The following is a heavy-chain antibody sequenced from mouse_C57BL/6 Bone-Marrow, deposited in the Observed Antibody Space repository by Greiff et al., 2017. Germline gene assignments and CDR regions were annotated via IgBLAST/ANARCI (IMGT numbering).Heavy chain of an antibody. CDR1: GFTFSSYG. CDR3: ARQTYYYGSSYGY. D-gene: IGHD1-1*01. Sequence: EVQLQESGGDLVKPGGSLKLSCAASGFTFSSYGMSWVRQTPDKRLEWVATISSGGSYTYYPDRVKGRFTISRDNAKNTLYLQMSSLKSEDTAMYYCARQTYYYGSSYGYWGQGTTLTVSS. CDR2: ISSGGSYT. V-gene: IGHV5-6*01. J-gene: IGHJ2*01.